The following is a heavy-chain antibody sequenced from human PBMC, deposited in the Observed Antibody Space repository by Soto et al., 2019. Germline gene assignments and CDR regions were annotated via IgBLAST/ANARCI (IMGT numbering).Heavy chain of an antibody. CDR2: ISYDGSKK. V-gene: IGHV3-30*18. CDR3: AKDGGYDRRGFYRHSDY. D-gene: IGHD3-22*01. J-gene: IGHJ4*02. Sequence: QVQLVESGGGVVQPGRSLTLSCAASGFTFSSSGMHWVRQAPGKGLEWVGFISYDGSKKFLGDSVKGRFIITRDNSKNTGYGEMNGLRNEDTAVYYCAKDGGYDRRGFYRHSDYWGQGILVIVSS. CDR1: GFTFSSSG.